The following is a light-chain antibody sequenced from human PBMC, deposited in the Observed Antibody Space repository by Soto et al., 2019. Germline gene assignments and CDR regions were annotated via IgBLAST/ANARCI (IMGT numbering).Light chain of an antibody. Sequence: DIVLTQSPGTLSLSPGERATLSCRASQSVTSNYLAWYQQKPGQAPRLLIYGASSRATGVPDRFSGSGSGTDLTVTISNREPEDFAVYYWQQYGSSPPLTFGGGTKVEIK. CDR1: QSVTSNY. J-gene: IGKJ4*01. CDR2: GAS. V-gene: IGKV3-20*01. CDR3: QQYGSSPPLT.